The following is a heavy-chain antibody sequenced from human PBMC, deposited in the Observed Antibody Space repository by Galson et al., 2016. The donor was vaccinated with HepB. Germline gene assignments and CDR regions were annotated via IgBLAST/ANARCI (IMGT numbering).Heavy chain of an antibody. CDR1: GFNFNIYN. J-gene: IGHJ4*02. V-gene: IGHV3-21*01. Sequence: SLRLSCAASGFNFNIYNMNWVRQAPGKGLEWVSSISSASNYVHYADSVKGRFTISRDNAKNPLFLQMNSLRVEDTAIYYCAREPYGDYFFDYWGQGALLTVSS. D-gene: IGHD4-17*01. CDR2: ISSASNYV. CDR3: AREPYGDYFFDY.